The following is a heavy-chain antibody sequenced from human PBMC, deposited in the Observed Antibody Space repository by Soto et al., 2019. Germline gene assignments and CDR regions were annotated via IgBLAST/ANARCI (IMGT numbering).Heavy chain of an antibody. Sequence: QVQLVQSGAEVKKPGSSVKVSCKASGGTFSSYAISWVRQAPGQGLEWLGGSIPIFGTANYAQKFQGRVTITADESTSTAYMELSSLRSEDTAVYYCARQSRYCSGGSCYFLPGIDCWGHGTLVTVSS. V-gene: IGHV1-69*12. CDR3: ARQSRYCSGGSCYFLPGIDC. J-gene: IGHJ4*01. CDR1: GGTFSSYA. CDR2: SIPIFGTA. D-gene: IGHD2-15*01.